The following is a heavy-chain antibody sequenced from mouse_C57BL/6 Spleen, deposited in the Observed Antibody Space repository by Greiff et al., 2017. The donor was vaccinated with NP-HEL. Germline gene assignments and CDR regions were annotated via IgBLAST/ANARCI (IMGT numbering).Heavy chain of an antibody. V-gene: IGHV2-6-1*01. CDR1: GFSLTSYG. Sequence: QVQLKESGPGLVAPSQSLSITCTVSGFSLTSYGVHWVRQPPGKGLEWLVVIWSDGSTTYNSALKSRLSISKDNSKSQVFLKMNSLQTDDTAMYYCARHRDSSGYEDAMDYWGQGTSVTVSS. J-gene: IGHJ4*01. CDR2: IWSDGST. D-gene: IGHD3-2*02. CDR3: ARHRDSSGYEDAMDY.